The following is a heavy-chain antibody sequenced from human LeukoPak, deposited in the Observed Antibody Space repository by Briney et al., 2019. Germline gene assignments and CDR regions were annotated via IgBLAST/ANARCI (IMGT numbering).Heavy chain of an antibody. CDR3: ARSNNDGDYLGVGFDY. CDR2: INTNTGNP. D-gene: IGHD4-17*01. Sequence: GASVKVSCKASGYTFSSYAMNWVRQAPGQGLEWMGWINTNTGNPTYAQGFTGRFVFSLDTSVSTAYLQISSLQAEDTAVYYCARSNNDGDYLGVGFDYWRQGTLVTVSS. CDR1: GYTFSSYA. V-gene: IGHV7-4-1*02. J-gene: IGHJ4*02.